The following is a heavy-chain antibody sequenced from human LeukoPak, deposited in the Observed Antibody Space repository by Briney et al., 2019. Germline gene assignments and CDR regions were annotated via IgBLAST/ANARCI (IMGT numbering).Heavy chain of an antibody. CDR2: INAGNGNT. CDR3: ARDGNFAGSRNWFDP. Sequence: ASVKVSCKASGYDFTSYAMHWVRQAPGQRLEWMGWINAGNGNTKYSQKFQGRVTMTRDTSTSTVYMELSSLRSEDTAVYYCARDGNFAGSRNWFDPWGQGTLVTVSS. CDR1: GYDFTSYA. J-gene: IGHJ5*02. D-gene: IGHD1-1*01. V-gene: IGHV1-3*01.